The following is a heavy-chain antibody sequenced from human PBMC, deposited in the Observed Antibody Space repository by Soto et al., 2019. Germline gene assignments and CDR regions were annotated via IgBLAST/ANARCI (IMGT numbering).Heavy chain of an antibody. V-gene: IGHV3-53*01. J-gene: IGHJ3*02. Sequence: GGSLRLSCAASGFTVSSNYMSWVRQAPGKGLEWVSVIYSGGSTYYADSVKGRFTISRDNSKNTLYLQMNSLRAEDTAVYYCARVGITMVRVGASDIWGQGTMVTVSS. CDR1: GFTVSSNY. D-gene: IGHD3-10*01. CDR3: ARVGITMVRVGASDI. CDR2: IYSGGST.